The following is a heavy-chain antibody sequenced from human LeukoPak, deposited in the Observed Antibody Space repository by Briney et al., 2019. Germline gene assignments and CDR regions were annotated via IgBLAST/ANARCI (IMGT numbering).Heavy chain of an antibody. V-gene: IGHV1-69*13. CDR1: GGTSSSYA. D-gene: IGHD5-12*01. Sequence: SVKVSCKASGGTSSSYAISWVRQAPGQGLEWMGGIIPIFGTANYAQKFQGRVTITADESTSTAYMELSSLRSEDTAVYYCARGASGYSGYDWGVFDYWGQGTLVTVSS. J-gene: IGHJ4*02. CDR2: IIPIFGTA. CDR3: ARGASGYSGYDWGVFDY.